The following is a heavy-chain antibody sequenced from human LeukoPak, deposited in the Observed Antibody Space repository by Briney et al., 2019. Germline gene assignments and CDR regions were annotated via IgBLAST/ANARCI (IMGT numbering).Heavy chain of an antibody. Sequence: KPSETLSLTCAVYGGSFSGYYWSWIRQPPGKGLEWIGEINHSGGTNYNPSLKSRVTISVDTSKNQFSPKLSSVTAADTAVYYCARGGVPAARVWFDPWGQGTLVTVSS. D-gene: IGHD2-2*01. J-gene: IGHJ5*02. CDR3: ARGGVPAARVWFDP. V-gene: IGHV4-34*01. CDR1: GGSFSGYY. CDR2: INHSGGT.